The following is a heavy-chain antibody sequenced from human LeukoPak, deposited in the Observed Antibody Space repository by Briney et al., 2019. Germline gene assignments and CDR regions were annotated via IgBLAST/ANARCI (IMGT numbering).Heavy chain of an antibody. Sequence: GGSLRLSCAASGFTFSSYSMNWVRQAPGKGLEWVSYISSSSSTIYYADSVKGRFTISRDNAKNSLYLQMNSLRAEDTAAYYCARDRYNWNDVYYYYYMDVWGKGTTVTVSS. J-gene: IGHJ6*03. CDR2: ISSSSSTI. V-gene: IGHV3-48*04. CDR3: ARDRYNWNDVYYYYYMDV. CDR1: GFTFSSYS. D-gene: IGHD1-20*01.